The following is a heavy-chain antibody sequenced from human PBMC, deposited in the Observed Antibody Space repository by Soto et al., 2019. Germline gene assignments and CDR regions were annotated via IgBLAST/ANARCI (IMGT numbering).Heavy chain of an antibody. J-gene: IGHJ4*02. V-gene: IGHV3-23*01. CDR3: AKVGYGYFPIILNFDY. CDR1: GFTFSSYA. Sequence: GGSLGLSCAASGFTFSSYAMSWVRQAPGKGLEWVSAISGSGGSTYYADSVKGRFTISRDNSKNTLYLQMNSLRAEDTAVYYCAKVGYGYFPIILNFDYWGQGTLVTVSS. CDR2: ISGSGGST. D-gene: IGHD4-17*01.